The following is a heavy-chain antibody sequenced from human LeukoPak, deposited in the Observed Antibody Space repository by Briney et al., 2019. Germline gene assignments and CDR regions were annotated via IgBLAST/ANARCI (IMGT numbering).Heavy chain of an antibody. J-gene: IGHJ4*02. D-gene: IGHD1-26*01. CDR3: ATFPSGSYSAY. CDR2: IRSQADSYAT. V-gene: IGHV3-73*01. CDR1: GFTFSGSG. Sequence: GGSLRLSCAASGFTFSGSGMHWLRQASGKGLEWVGHIRSQADSYATVYGASVKGRFTITRDDSENTAYLQMNSLKTEDTAVYYCATFPSGSYSAYWGQGTLVNVSS.